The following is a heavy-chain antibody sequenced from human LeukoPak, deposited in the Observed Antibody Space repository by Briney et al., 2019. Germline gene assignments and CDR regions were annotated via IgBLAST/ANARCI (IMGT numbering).Heavy chain of an antibody. V-gene: IGHV3-23*01. CDR2: ISDSGGTT. CDR3: AKEASGYGYYFDY. CDR1: GITFSSFA. Sequence: GGSLRLSCVVSGITFSSFAMSWVRQTPGKGPEWVSVISDSGGTTFYADSVKGRFTFSRDNSKNTLYLQMNSLRAEDTAVYYCAKEASGYGYYFDYWGQGTLVTVSS. J-gene: IGHJ4*02. D-gene: IGHD3-10*01.